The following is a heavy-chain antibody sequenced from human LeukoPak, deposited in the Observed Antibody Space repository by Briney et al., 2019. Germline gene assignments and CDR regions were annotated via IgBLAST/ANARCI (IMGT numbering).Heavy chain of an antibody. V-gene: IGHV4-39*01. CDR1: GGSISSSSYY. CDR3: ARLPGVQWELLFDY. CDR2: IYYSGST. J-gene: IGHJ4*02. Sequence: PSETLSLTCTVPGGSISSSSYYWGWIRQPRGKRLEWIGSIYYSGSTYYNPSLKSRVTISVDTSKNQFSLKLSSVTAADTAVYYCARLPGVQWELLFDYWGQGTLVTVSS. D-gene: IGHD1-26*01.